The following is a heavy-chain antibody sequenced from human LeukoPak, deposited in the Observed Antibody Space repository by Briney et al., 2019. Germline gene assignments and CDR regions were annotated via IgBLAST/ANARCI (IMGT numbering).Heavy chain of an antibody. J-gene: IGHJ5*02. CDR3: ARGKGTTVTNNWFDP. V-gene: IGHV4-59*01. D-gene: IGHD4-17*01. CDR2: IYYSGST. CDR1: GGSISSYY. Sequence: SETLSLTCTVSGGSISSYYWSWIRQPRGKGLEWIGYIYYSGSTDYNPSLKSRVTISVDTSKNQFSLKLSSVTAADTAVYYCARGKGTTVTNNWFDPWGQGTLVTVSS.